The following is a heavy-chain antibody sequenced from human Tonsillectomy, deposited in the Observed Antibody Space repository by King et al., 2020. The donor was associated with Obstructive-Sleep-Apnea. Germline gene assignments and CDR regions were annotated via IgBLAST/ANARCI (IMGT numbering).Heavy chain of an antibody. V-gene: IGHV3-23*04. CDR1: GFTFSSYA. Sequence: VQLVESGGGLVQPGGSLRLSCAASGFTFSSYAMTWVRQAPGKGLEWVSSISGSGVSTYYGGSVKGRFTISRDNSKNTLSLQMISLRAEDTALYYCAKVIGVDPSTPYYFDYWGQGTLVTVSS. CDR2: ISGSGVST. J-gene: IGHJ4*02. CDR3: AKVIGVDPSTPYYFDY. D-gene: IGHD2-2*01.